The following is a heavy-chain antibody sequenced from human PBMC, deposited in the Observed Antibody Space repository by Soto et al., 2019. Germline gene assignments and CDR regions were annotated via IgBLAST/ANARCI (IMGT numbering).Heavy chain of an antibody. J-gene: IGHJ4*02. Sequence: EVQLVESGGGLVKPGGSLRLSCAGSGFTFSSYSMNWVRQAPGKGLEWVSSISSSSSYIYYADSVKGRFTISRDNAKNSLYLQMNSLRAEDTAVYYCARGSSGWLDYWGQGTLVTVSS. CDR2: ISSSSSYI. V-gene: IGHV3-21*01. CDR3: ARGSSGWLDY. D-gene: IGHD6-19*01. CDR1: GFTFSSYS.